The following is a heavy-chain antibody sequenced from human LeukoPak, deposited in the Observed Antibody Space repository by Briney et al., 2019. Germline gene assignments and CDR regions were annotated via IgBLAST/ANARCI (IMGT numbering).Heavy chain of an antibody. CDR1: GGSFSGYY. CDR2: INHSGST. CDR3: ARTAAGLAIGDYYYGMDV. Sequence: SETLPLTCAVYGGSFSGYYWSWIRQPPGKGLEWIGEINHSGSTNYNPSLKSRVTISVDTSKNQFSLKLSSVTAADTAVYYCARTAAGLAIGDYYYGMDVWGKGTTVTVSS. J-gene: IGHJ6*04. V-gene: IGHV4-34*01. D-gene: IGHD6-13*01.